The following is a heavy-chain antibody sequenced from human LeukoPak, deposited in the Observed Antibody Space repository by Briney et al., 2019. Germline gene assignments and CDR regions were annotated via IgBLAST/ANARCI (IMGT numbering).Heavy chain of an antibody. Sequence: GGSLRLSCAASGFTVSSNYMSWVRQAPGKGLEWVSVIYSGGSTYYADSVKGRFTISRDNSKNTLYLQMNSLSAEDTAVYYCAKGHSGSYSPLFHYWGQGTLVTVSS. CDR2: IYSGGST. D-gene: IGHD3-10*01. J-gene: IGHJ4*02. CDR1: GFTVSSNY. CDR3: AKGHSGSYSPLFHY. V-gene: IGHV3-53*01.